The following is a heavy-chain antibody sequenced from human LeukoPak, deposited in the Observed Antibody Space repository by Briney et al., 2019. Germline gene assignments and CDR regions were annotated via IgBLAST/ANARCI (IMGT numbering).Heavy chain of an antibody. V-gene: IGHV1-69*01. CDR3: ARDSYGGQNYFDY. J-gene: IGHJ4*02. Sequence: QAPGQGLEXMGGIIPIFGTANYAQKFQGRVTITADGSTSTAYMELSSLRSEDTAVYYCARDSYGGQNYFDYWGQGTLVTVSS. CDR2: IIPIFGTA. D-gene: IGHD4-23*01.